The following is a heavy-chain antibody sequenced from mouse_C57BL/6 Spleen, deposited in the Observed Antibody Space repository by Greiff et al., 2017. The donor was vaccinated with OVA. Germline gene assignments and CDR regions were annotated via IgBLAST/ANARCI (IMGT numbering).Heavy chain of an antibody. D-gene: IGHD1-1*01. CDR1: GYAFSSSW. V-gene: IGHV1-82*01. J-gene: IGHJ4*01. Sequence: QVQLQQSGPELVKPGASVKISCKASGYAFSSSWMNWVKQRPGQGLEWIGRIYPGDGDTNYNGKFKGKATLTADTSSSTAYMQLNSLTSEDSAVYFCARSGDYSDYYAMDYWGQGTSVTVSS. CDR2: IYPGDGDT. CDR3: ARSGDYSDYYAMDY.